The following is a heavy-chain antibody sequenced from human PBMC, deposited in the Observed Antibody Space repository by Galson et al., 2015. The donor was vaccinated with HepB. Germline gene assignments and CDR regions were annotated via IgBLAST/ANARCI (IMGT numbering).Heavy chain of an antibody. CDR2: ISGSGGST. D-gene: IGHD6-19*01. J-gene: IGHJ4*02. Sequence: SLRLSCAASGFTFSSYAMSWVRQAPGKGLEWVSAISGSGGSTYYADSVKGRFTISRDNSKNTLYLQMNSLRAEDTAVYYCAKGFVVAGIYFDYWGQGTLVTVSS. CDR1: GFTFSSYA. CDR3: AKGFVVAGIYFDY. V-gene: IGHV3-23*01.